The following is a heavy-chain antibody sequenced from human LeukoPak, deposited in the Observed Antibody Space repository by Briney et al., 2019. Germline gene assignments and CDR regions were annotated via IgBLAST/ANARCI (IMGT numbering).Heavy chain of an antibody. CDR2: ISSSSSYI. V-gene: IGHV3-21*01. CDR1: GFTFSSYS. D-gene: IGHD5-24*01. CDR3: AREIGPIQLHLWGSAFDY. J-gene: IGHJ4*02. Sequence: GGSLRLSCAASGFTFSSYSMNWVRQAPGKGLEWVSSISSSSSYIYYADSVKGRFTISRDNAKNSLYLQMNSLKAEDTAVYYCAREIGPIQLHLWGSAFDYWGQGTLVTVSS.